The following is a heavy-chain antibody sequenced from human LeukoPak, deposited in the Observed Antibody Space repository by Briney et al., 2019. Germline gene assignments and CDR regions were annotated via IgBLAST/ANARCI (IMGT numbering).Heavy chain of an antibody. CDR1: GGSFSGYY. Sequence: PSETLSLTCAVYGGSFSGYYWSWIRQPPGKGREWIGETNHSGSTNYNPSLKSRVTISVDTSKNQFSLKLSSVTAADTAVYYCAKRGAEVGATVAPGDYWGQGTLVTVSS. CDR3: AKRGAEVGATVAPGDY. D-gene: IGHD1-26*01. CDR2: TNHSGST. J-gene: IGHJ4*02. V-gene: IGHV4-34*01.